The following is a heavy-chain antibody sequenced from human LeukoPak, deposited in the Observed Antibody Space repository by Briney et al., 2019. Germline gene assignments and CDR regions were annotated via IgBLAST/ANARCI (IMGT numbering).Heavy chain of an antibody. D-gene: IGHD6-19*01. Sequence: ASVKDSCKASGYTFTGYYMHCVRQAPGQGLEWMGWINPNSGGTNYAQKFQGRVTMTRDTSISTGYMELSRLRSDDTAVYYCATLVIAVAGGFGDYWGQGTLVTVSS. J-gene: IGHJ4*02. CDR2: INPNSGGT. CDR1: GYTFTGYY. CDR3: ATLVIAVAGGFGDY. V-gene: IGHV1-2*02.